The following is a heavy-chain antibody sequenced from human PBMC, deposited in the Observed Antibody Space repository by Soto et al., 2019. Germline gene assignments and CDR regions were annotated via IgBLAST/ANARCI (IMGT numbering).Heavy chain of an antibody. CDR2: INSDGSTT. CDR3: GRRDQVAYYYGMDV. CDR1: GFTFSSYW. V-gene: IGHV3-74*02. D-gene: IGHD2-21*01. J-gene: IGHJ6*02. Sequence: EVQLVESGGGLVQPGGSLRLSCAASGFTFSSYWMNWVRQAPGKGLVWVSRINSDGSTTGYVDSVKGRFTISRHNATNTLSLQMTSLTAEHTAVYYCGRRDQVAYYYGMDVWGQGTRVTVSS.